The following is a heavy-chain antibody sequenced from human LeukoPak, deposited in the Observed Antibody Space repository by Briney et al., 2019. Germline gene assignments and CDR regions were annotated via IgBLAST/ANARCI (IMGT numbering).Heavy chain of an antibody. CDR3: AKWGDYVVLSGYYVSDF. Sequence: PGASLRLSCAASGFIFSNYAMYWVRQAPGKGLEWVSAISGRSDNTYYADSVKGRFTLSRDSSKNTLYLQMNSLRADDTAVYYCAKWGDYVVLSGYYVSDFWGQGTLVTVSS. CDR2: ISGRSDNT. V-gene: IGHV3-23*01. CDR1: GFIFSNYA. J-gene: IGHJ4*02. D-gene: IGHD3-9*01.